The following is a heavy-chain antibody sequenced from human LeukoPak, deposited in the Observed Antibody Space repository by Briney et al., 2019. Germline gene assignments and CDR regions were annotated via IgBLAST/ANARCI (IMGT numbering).Heavy chain of an antibody. D-gene: IGHD3-9*01. Sequence: EASVKVSCKASGGTFSSYAISWVRQAPGQGLEWMGGIIPIFGTANYAQKFQGRVAITADKSTSTAYMEPSSLRSEDTAVYYCARAGEYFDWLLSPNWFDPWGQGTLVTVSS. J-gene: IGHJ5*02. CDR1: GGTFSSYA. V-gene: IGHV1-69*06. CDR2: IIPIFGTA. CDR3: ARAGEYFDWLLSPNWFDP.